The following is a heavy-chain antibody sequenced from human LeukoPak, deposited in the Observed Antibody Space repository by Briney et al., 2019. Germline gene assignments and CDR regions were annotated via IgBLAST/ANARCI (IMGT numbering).Heavy chain of an antibody. CDR2: IYSGGST. Sequence: GGSLRLSCAVSGFTVSSNYMSWVRQAPGKGLEWVSFIYSGGSTYYADSVKGRFTISRDNSKNTLYLQMDSLRAGDTAVYYCARDLGGYIDYWGQGTLVSVSS. D-gene: IGHD6-13*01. V-gene: IGHV3-53*01. J-gene: IGHJ4*02. CDR1: GFTVSSNY. CDR3: ARDLGGYIDY.